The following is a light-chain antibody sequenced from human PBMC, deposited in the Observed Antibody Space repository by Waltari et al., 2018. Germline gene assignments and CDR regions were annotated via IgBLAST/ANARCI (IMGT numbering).Light chain of an antibody. CDR1: SSDVGGYDY. CDR3: SSYSTSSTLVV. V-gene: IGLV2-14*03. J-gene: IGLJ2*01. CDR2: DVS. Sequence: QSALTQPASVSGSPGQSISISCTGTSSDVGGYDYVSWYQQYPGKAPKLMIFDVSNLPSGVSYRCSGSKSGNTASLTISGLQAEDEAYYYCSSYSTSSTLVVFGGGTKVTVL.